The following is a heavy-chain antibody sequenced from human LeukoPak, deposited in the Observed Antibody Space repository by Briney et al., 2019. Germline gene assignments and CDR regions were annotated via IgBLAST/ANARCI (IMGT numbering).Heavy chain of an antibody. Sequence: SETLSLTCTVSGGSISSYYWSWIRQPAGKGLEWIGRIYTSGSTNYNPSLKSRVTMSVDTSKNQFSLKLSSVTAADTAVYYCARGDQQLVPWFLFDYWGQGTLVTVSS. V-gene: IGHV4-4*07. CDR3: ARGDQQLVPWFLFDY. J-gene: IGHJ4*02. CDR2: IYTSGST. CDR1: GGSISSYY. D-gene: IGHD6-13*01.